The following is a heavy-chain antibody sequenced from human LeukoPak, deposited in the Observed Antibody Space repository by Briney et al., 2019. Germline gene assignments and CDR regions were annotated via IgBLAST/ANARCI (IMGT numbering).Heavy chain of an antibody. V-gene: IGHV3-64D*06. D-gene: IGHD6-13*01. CDR1: GFTFSSYA. Sequence: PGGSLRLSCSASGFTFSSYAMHWVREAPGKGPKYVSAISSNGGSTYYADSVKCRFTISRDNSKNTLYLQMSSLRAEDTAVYYCVKGQLVLYYYGMDVWGKGTTVTVSS. CDR2: ISSNGGST. CDR3: VKGQLVLYYYGMDV. J-gene: IGHJ6*04.